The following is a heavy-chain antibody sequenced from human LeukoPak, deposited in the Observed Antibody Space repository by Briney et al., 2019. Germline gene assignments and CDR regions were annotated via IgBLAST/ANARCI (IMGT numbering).Heavy chain of an antibody. J-gene: IGHJ3*02. CDR2: IYYSGGT. Sequence: PSQTLSLTCTVSGGSISSGGYYWSWIRQHPGKGLEWIGYIYYSGGTYYNPSLKSRVTISVDTSKNQFSLKLSSVTAADTAVYYCARGVDPRLVFEIWGQGTMVTVSS. CDR3: ARGVDPRLVFEI. CDR1: GGSISSGGYY. V-gene: IGHV4-31*03.